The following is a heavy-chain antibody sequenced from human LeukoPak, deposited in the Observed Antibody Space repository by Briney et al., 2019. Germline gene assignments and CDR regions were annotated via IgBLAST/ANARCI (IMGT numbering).Heavy chain of an antibody. D-gene: IGHD4-23*01. CDR2: IYPGDSDT. CDR3: AREGRNYGGLYYSYYMDV. J-gene: IGHJ6*03. V-gene: IGHV5-51*01. Sequence: GGSLKTSWQGPGYIFTSYWIGWVRQLPGKGLEGMGIIYPGDSDTRYSPSFQGHVTISTDKSISSAYLQWSSLKASDTAMYSCAREGRNYGGLYYSYYMDVWGKGTTVTVSS. CDR1: GYIFTSYW.